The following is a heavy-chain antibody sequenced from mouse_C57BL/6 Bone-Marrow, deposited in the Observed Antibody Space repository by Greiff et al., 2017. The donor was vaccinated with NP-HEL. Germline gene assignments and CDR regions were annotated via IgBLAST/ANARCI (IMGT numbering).Heavy chain of an antibody. CDR2: ISNLAYSI. J-gene: IGHJ2*01. Sequence: EVQGVESGGGLVQPGGSLKLSCAASGFTFSDYGMAWVRQAPRKGPEWVAFISNLAYSIYYADTVTGRFTISRENAKNTLYLEMSSLRSEDTAMYYCARHDGSFDYWGQGTTLTVSS. V-gene: IGHV5-15*01. D-gene: IGHD2-3*01. CDR3: ARHDGSFDY. CDR1: GFTFSDYG.